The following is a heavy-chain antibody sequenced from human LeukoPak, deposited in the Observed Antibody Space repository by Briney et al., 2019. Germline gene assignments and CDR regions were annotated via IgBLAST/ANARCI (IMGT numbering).Heavy chain of an antibody. V-gene: IGHV3-7*03. Sequence: PGGSLSLSCAASGFTFGAYYMSWVRQAPGKGLEWVANIRGDGRETFYADSLRGRFSIFRDNARNSVSLQMNSLSAEDTGVYYCARESAVGYGSFDYWGQGTLVTVSS. CDR2: IRGDGRET. D-gene: IGHD6-19*01. CDR3: ARESAVGYGSFDY. CDR1: GFTFGAYY. J-gene: IGHJ4*02.